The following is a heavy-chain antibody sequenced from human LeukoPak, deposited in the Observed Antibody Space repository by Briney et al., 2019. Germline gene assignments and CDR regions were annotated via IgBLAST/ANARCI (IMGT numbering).Heavy chain of an antibody. J-gene: IGHJ4*02. Sequence: SQTLSLTCAISGDSVSSNSAAWNWIRQSPSRGLEWLGRTYYRSKWYNDYAVPVKSRITINPDTSKNQFSLQLNSVTPEDTAVYYCASLAAAGEKGVDYWGQGTLVTVSS. CDR3: ASLAAAGEKGVDY. V-gene: IGHV6-1*01. D-gene: IGHD6-13*01. CDR1: GDSVSSNSAA. CDR2: TYYRSKWYN.